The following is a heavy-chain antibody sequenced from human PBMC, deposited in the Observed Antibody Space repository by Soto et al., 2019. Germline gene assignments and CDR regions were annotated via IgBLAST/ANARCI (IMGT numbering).Heavy chain of an antibody. CDR1: GYTFNVHY. J-gene: IGHJ6*04. D-gene: IGHD1-1*01. Sequence: QVQLVQSGAEVKMPGASVKVSCETSGYTFNVHYIHWVRQAPGQGLEWMGWINPNGGGTHYAQQFQGRVPVTRDTSTRTVYMELNRLRSDDTAVYYCARDSGTLGAGMDVGGKGTTVTVSS. CDR3: ARDSGTLGAGMDV. CDR2: INPNGGGT. V-gene: IGHV1-2*02.